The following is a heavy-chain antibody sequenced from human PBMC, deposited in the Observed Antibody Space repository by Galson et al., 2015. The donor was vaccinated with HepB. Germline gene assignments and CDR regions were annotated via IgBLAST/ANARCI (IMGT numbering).Heavy chain of an antibody. CDR2: ISAYNRKT. CDR3: ARGALVVGVATTLNNWFDP. J-gene: IGHJ5*02. Sequence: SVKVSCKVSGYTFSTYSVTWVRQAPGQGLEWMGWISAYNRKTNYAQKFQGRASMTTDTSTSTVYMELRRLRSDDTAIYYCARGALVVGVATTLNNWFDPWGQGTLVTVSS. CDR1: GYTFSTYS. D-gene: IGHD2-15*01. V-gene: IGHV1-18*01.